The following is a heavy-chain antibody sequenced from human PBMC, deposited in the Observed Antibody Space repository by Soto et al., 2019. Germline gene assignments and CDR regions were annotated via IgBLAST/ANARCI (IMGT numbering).Heavy chain of an antibody. CDR1: GFTFSTYW. V-gene: IGHV3-74*01. CDR3: ARDNWNSY. J-gene: IGHJ4*02. D-gene: IGHD1-1*01. Sequence: GSLRLSCVASGFTFSTYWMHWVRQAPVNGLVFVSRVDSVFSSTNYADSVKGRFTISRYNAKNTLYLQMSSLRAEDTGVYYVARDNWNSYWGQGTRVT. CDR2: VDSVFSST.